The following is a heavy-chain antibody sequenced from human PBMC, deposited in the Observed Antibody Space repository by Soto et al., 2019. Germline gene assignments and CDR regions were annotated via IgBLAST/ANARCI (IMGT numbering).Heavy chain of an antibody. CDR2: IYYSGST. J-gene: IGHJ5*02. CDR3: ARDVKSTGWFGLENWFDP. V-gene: IGHV4-31*03. CDR1: GGSISSGGYY. Sequence: SETLSLTCTVSGGSISSGGYYWSWIRQHPGKGLEWIGYIYYSGSTYYNPSLKSRVTISVDTSKNQFSLKLSSVTAADTAVYYCARDVKSTGWFGLENWFDPWGQGTLVTVSS. D-gene: IGHD3-10*01.